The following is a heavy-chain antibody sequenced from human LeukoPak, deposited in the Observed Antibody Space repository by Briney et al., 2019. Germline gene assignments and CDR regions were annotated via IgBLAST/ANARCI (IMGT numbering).Heavy chain of an antibody. D-gene: IGHD3-9*01. J-gene: IGHJ4*02. CDR3: ARSIFWRPFDY. CDR2: IYHSGST. Sequence: SETLSLTCTVSGYSISSGYYWGWIRQPPGKGLEWIGSIYHSGSTNYNPSLKSRVTISVDTSKNQFSLKLSSVTAADTAVYYCARSIFWRPFDYWGQGTLVTVSS. V-gene: IGHV4-38-2*02. CDR1: GYSISSGYY.